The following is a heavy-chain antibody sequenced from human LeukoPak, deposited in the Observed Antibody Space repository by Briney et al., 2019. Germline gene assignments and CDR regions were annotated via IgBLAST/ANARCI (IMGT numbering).Heavy chain of an antibody. J-gene: IGHJ6*04. V-gene: IGHV3-21*01. CDR3: AKSTRAVMAMMDV. D-gene: IGHD3-16*01. CDR1: GFTFSSYT. Sequence: GGSLRLSCAASGFTFSSYTMNWVRQAPGKGLEWVSSISSRSTYIYHADSVKGRFTISRDNAKNSLFLQMNSLRAEDTAVYFCAKSTRAVMAMMDVWGKGTTVTVSS. CDR2: ISSRSTYI.